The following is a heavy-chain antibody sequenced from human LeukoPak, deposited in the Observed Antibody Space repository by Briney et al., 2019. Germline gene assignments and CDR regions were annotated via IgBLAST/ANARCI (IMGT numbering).Heavy chain of an antibody. Sequence: ASVRVSCKAFGYTFTDYYIQWVRQAPGQGLEWMGWIHPNRGDANYGQKFQDRVTMTRDTSIATAYLELSSLTSDDTAVYYCARETSEAFETWGQGTLVTVSS. CDR2: IHPNRGDA. J-gene: IGHJ5*02. CDR1: GYTFTDYY. V-gene: IGHV1-2*02. CDR3: ARETSEAFET. D-gene: IGHD2-2*01.